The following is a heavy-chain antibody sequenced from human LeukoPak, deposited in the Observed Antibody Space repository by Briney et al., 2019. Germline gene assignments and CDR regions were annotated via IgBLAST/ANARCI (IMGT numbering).Heavy chain of an antibody. CDR2: IRCDGSNK. J-gene: IGHJ4*02. Sequence: PGGSLRLSCAASGFTFSSYGTHWVRQAPGKGLEWVAFIRCDGSNKYYADSVKGRFTISRDNSKNTLYLQMNSLRAEDTAVYYCAKVGSNCFDYWGQGTLVTVSS. CDR1: GFTFSSYG. CDR3: AKVGSNCFDY. D-gene: IGHD6-13*01. V-gene: IGHV3-30*02.